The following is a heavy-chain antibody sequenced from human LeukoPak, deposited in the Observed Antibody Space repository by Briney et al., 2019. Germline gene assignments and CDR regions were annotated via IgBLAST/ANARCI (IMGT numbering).Heavy chain of an antibody. CDR2: ISSSGNTI. CDR1: GFTSSAYY. J-gene: IGHJ4*02. CDR3: ARNHPSRNDGWPRFDY. Sequence: PGRSLRLSCAVSGFTSSAYYMSWIRHAPRKGLEWLSYISSSGNTIFDADSVKGRLTLSRDTAKHSPYLQINSLRVVDTAMYFCARNHPSRNDGWPRFDYWGRRTLVTVSS. D-gene: IGHD1-1*01. V-gene: IGHV3-11*01.